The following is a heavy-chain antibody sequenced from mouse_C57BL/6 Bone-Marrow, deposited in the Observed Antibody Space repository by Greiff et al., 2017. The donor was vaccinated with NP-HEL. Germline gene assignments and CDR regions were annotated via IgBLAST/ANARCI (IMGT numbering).Heavy chain of an antibody. CDR3: TRGGSSGPFDY. Sequence: QVQLKQSGAELVRPGASVTLSCKASGYTFTDYDMHWVKQTPVHGLEWIGAIDPRTGGTAYNQKFKGKAILTADKSSSPAYMELRSLTSDDSAVYYCTRGGSSGPFDYWGQGTTLTVSS. J-gene: IGHJ2*01. V-gene: IGHV1-15*01. CDR2: IDPRTGGT. D-gene: IGHD3-2*02. CDR1: GYTFTDYD.